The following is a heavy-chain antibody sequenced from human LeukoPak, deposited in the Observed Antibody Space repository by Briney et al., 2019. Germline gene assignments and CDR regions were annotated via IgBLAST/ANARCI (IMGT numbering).Heavy chain of an antibody. CDR1: GYTFTSYG. V-gene: IGHV1-69*04. D-gene: IGHD3-10*01. CDR3: AREPSQTYCITASCYDVFDN. J-gene: IGHJ3*02. CDR2: IIPILGIA. Sequence: SVKVSCKASGYTFTSYGISWVRQAPGQGLEWMGRIIPILGIANYAQKFQGRVTTTADKSTSTAYMELSSLRSEDTAVYYCAREPSQTYCITASCYDVFDNWGQGTMVTVSS.